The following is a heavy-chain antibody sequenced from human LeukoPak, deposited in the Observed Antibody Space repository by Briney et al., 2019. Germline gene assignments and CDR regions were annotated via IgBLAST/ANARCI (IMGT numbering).Heavy chain of an antibody. Sequence: GASVKVSCKASGYTFTSYDINWVRQATGQGLEWMGWISAYNGNTNYAQKLQGRVTMTTDTSTSTAYMELRSLRSDDTAVYYCARDKTIFPDAFDIWGQGTMVTVSS. J-gene: IGHJ3*02. D-gene: IGHD3-9*01. V-gene: IGHV1-18*01. CDR2: ISAYNGNT. CDR1: GYTFTSYD. CDR3: ARDKTIFPDAFDI.